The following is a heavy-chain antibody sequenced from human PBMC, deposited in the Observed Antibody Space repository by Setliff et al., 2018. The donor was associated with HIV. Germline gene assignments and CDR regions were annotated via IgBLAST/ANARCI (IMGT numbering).Heavy chain of an antibody. Sequence: SETLSLTCNVSGASISSYYWSWIRQPPGKGLEWIGSIYYSGSTKCNPSLRSRLTISLDSPTNQFSVTLSSVTAADTAMYYCARYTVGSMVDYWGPGTLVTVSS. D-gene: IGHD5-18*01. CDR1: GASISSYY. CDR2: IYYSGST. CDR3: ARYTVGSMVDY. V-gene: IGHV4-59*05. J-gene: IGHJ4*02.